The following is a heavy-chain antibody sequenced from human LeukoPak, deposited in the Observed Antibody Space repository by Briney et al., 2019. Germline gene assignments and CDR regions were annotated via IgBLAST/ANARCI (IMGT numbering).Heavy chain of an antibody. V-gene: IGHV1-58*02. CDR1: GFTFTNSA. Sequence: SVKVSCEASGFTFTNSAMQWVRQARGQRLEWIGWIVVASGNTKYAQKFQERVTITRDMSTSTAYMELSSLRPEYTAVYYCAAAPIEMQQRGFDYWGQGTLVTVSS. CDR2: IVVASGNT. J-gene: IGHJ4*02. D-gene: IGHD5-24*01. CDR3: AAAPIEMQQRGFDY.